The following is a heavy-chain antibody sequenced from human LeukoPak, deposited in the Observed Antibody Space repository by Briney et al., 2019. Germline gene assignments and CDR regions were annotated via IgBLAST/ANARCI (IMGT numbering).Heavy chain of an antibody. CDR3: ARIFVTYSGYDLGFFDS. Sequence: SETLSLTCTVAGFSISKGLYWGWVRQPPGKGLEFIATIYHDGTSHYNPSLESRATISVDTSRNQFSLKLTSVTAADTAVYYCARIFVTYSGYDLGFFDSWGQGTLVTVSS. J-gene: IGHJ4*02. CDR2: IYHDGTS. D-gene: IGHD5-12*01. V-gene: IGHV4-38-2*02. CDR1: GFSISKGLY.